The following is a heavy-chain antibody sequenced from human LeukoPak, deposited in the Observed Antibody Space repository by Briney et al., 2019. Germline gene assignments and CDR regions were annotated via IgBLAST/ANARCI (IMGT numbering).Heavy chain of an antibody. D-gene: IGHD4-17*01. Sequence: GESLKIPRKGFGYSFTSYWIGWGRQMPGKGLGWMGIIYPGDADTRYSPSFQGQVTISADKSISTAYLQWSSLKASDTAMYYCARHHGDSYPLYYSMDVWGKGTTVTVSS. CDR2: IYPGDADT. CDR1: GYSFTSYW. J-gene: IGHJ6*03. V-gene: IGHV5-51*01. CDR3: ARHHGDSYPLYYSMDV.